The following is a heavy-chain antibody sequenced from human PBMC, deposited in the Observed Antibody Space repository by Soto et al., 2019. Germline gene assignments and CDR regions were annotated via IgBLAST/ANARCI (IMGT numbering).Heavy chain of an antibody. D-gene: IGHD6-13*01. CDR1: GFSLSTSGVG. J-gene: IGHJ4*02. V-gene: IGHV2-5*01. CDR3: AHRRNQQQLVPDFDY. Sequence: SGPTLVKPTQTLTLTCTFSGFSLSTSGVGVGWIRQPPGKALEWLALIYWNDDKRYSPSLKGRLTITKDTSKNQVVLTMTNMDPVDTATYYCAHRRNQQQLVPDFDYWGQGTLVTVSP. CDR2: IYWNDDK.